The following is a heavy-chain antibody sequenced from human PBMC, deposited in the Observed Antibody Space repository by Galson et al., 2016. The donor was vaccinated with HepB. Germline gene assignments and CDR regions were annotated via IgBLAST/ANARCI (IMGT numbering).Heavy chain of an antibody. D-gene: IGHD7-27*01. CDR1: SFTFSNAW. Sequence: SLRLSCAVTSFTFSNAWMNWVRQAPGKGLEWVGRIKRKSEGETTDYAAPVKGRFTISKDDSKNTLFLQTNSLKTEDTAVYYFSADTILTGDYAFDFWDQGNRVTVAS. J-gene: IGHJ3*01. CDR2: IKRKSEGETT. V-gene: IGHV3-15*07. CDR3: SADTILTGDYAFDF.